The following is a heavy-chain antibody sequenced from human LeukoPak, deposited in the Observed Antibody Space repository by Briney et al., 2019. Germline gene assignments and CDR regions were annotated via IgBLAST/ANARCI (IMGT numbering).Heavy chain of an antibody. V-gene: IGHV3-23*01. J-gene: IGHJ4*02. CDR3: AKDGDLYCSGGSCLFDY. Sequence: GGSLRLSCAASGFTFSDYYMSWVRQAPGKGLEWVSAISGSGGSTYYADSVKGRFTISRDNSKNTLYLQMNSLRAEDTAVYYCAKDGDLYCSGGSCLFDYWGQGTLVTVSS. CDR2: ISGSGGST. D-gene: IGHD2-15*01. CDR1: GFTFSDYY.